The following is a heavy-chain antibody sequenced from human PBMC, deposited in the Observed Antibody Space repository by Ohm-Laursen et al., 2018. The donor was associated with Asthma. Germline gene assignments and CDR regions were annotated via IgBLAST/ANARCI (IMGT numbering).Heavy chain of an antibody. CDR2: IFHSGST. D-gene: IGHD2-2*01. J-gene: IGHJ5*02. Sequence: SQTLSLTCTVSGGSISSGNLYWSWIRQAPGKGLEWIGYIFHSGSTYYTPSLKSRVTISVDTSKNQFSLNLTSVTAADTAVYYCARGVGVVVPAAKNWFDPWGQGTLVTVSS. CDR1: GGSISSGNLY. CDR3: ARGVGVVVPAAKNWFDP. V-gene: IGHV4-30-4*01.